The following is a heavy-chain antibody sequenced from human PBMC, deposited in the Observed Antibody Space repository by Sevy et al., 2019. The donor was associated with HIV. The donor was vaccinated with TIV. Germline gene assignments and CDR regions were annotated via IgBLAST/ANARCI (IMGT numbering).Heavy chain of an antibody. CDR1: GFTFSTHW. V-gene: IGHV3-7*01. CDR3: ARDCSSIDCRGDAFDI. Sequence: GGSLRLSCAASGFTFSTHWMSWVRQAPGKGLEWVGNINQDGSEKHYVASVRGRFTISRDNAKNSLFLQMHSLRAEDTAVYYCARDCSSIDCRGDAFDIWGQGTLVTVSS. D-gene: IGHD2-2*01. J-gene: IGHJ3*02. CDR2: INQDGSEK.